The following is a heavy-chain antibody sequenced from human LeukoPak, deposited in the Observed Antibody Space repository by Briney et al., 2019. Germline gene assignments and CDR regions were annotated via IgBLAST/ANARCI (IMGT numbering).Heavy chain of an antibody. CDR1: GFTFSNYS. V-gene: IGHV3-21*01. D-gene: IGHD6-13*01. CDR3: ARDLSIAAAEERVSDY. J-gene: IGHJ4*02. CDR2: ISSSSSYI. Sequence: PGGSLRLSCAASGFTFSNYSMNWVRQAPGKGLEWVSSISSSSSYIYYADSVKGRFTISRDNAKNSLYLQMNSLRAEDTAVYYCARDLSIAAAEERVSDYWGQGTLVTVSS.